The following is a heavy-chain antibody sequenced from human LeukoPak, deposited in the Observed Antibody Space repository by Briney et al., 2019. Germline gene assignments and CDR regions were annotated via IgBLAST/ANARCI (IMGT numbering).Heavy chain of an antibody. J-gene: IGHJ4*02. Sequence: SETLSLTCNVSGGSISSYYWSWIRQPPGKGLEWIAYIYYSGGTDYNPSLKSRVTISVDTSKNQFSLRLSSVTAADTAVYYCARDPGDGYNGFDYWGQGTLVTVSS. CDR1: GGSISSYY. V-gene: IGHV4-59*01. D-gene: IGHD5-24*01. CDR2: IYYSGGT. CDR3: ARDPGDGYNGFDY.